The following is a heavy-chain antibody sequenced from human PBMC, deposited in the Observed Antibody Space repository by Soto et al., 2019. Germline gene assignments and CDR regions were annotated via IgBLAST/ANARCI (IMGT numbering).Heavy chain of an antibody. CDR1: GYTFTSYG. CDR2: ISAYNGNT. Sequence: QVQLVQSGAEVKKPGASVKVSCKASGYTFTSYGISWVRQAPGQGLEWMGWISAYNGNTNYAQKLQGRVTMTTDTSTSTAYMELRSLRSDDTAVYYCARDGEAYCSSTSCLKRNWFDPWGQGTLVTVSS. D-gene: IGHD2-2*01. CDR3: ARDGEAYCSSTSCLKRNWFDP. J-gene: IGHJ5*02. V-gene: IGHV1-18*01.